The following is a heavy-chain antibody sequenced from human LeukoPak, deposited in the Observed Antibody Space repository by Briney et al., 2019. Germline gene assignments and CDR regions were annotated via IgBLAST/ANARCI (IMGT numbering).Heavy chain of an antibody. D-gene: IGHD2-8*01. CDR3: ARVAVLMLYGSSFYYFDY. CDR1: GYTFTDVY. CDR2: INPNSGGT. J-gene: IGHJ4*02. V-gene: IGHV1-2*02. Sequence: ASVKVSCKAYGYTFTDVYIHWVRQAPGQGLEWMGWINPNSGGTKYAQKFQGRVTMTRDTSISTAYIELSRLRSDDTAVYYCARVAVLMLYGSSFYYFDYWGQGALVTVSS.